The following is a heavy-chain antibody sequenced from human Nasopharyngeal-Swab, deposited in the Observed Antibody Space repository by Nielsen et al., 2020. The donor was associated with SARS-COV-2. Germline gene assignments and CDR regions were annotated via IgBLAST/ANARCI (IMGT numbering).Heavy chain of an antibody. D-gene: IGHD3-22*01. Sequence: GESLKISCAAFGFTFSSYAMSWVRQVPGKGLEWVAVIWYDGSNKYYGDSVKGRFTISRDNSKNTLCLQMNSLRAEDTAVYYCARDRDYYDSSGYPLDYWGQGTLVTVSS. V-gene: IGHV3-33*08. CDR1: GFTFSSYA. J-gene: IGHJ4*02. CDR2: IWYDGSNK. CDR3: ARDRDYYDSSGYPLDY.